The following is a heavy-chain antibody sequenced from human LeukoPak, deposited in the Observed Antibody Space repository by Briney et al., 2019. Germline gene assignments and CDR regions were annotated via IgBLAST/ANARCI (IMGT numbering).Heavy chain of an antibody. CDR1: GGSISSYY. D-gene: IGHD6-19*01. Sequence: SETLSLTCTVSGGSISSYYWSWIRQPPGEGLEWIGYIYYSGSTNYNPSLKSRVTISVDTSKNQFSLKLSSVTAADTAVYYCARTGRSSGWTHYYFDYWGQGTLVTVSS. CDR2: IYYSGST. J-gene: IGHJ4*02. V-gene: IGHV4-59*01. CDR3: ARTGRSSGWTHYYFDY.